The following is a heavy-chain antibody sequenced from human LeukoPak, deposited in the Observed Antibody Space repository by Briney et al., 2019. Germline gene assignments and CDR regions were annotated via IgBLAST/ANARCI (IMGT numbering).Heavy chain of an antibody. CDR2: IYSGGNT. D-gene: IGHD2-2*01. J-gene: IGHJ3*02. CDR1: GFTFSSHG. V-gene: IGHV3-66*01. CDR3: ARAYCTSTTCLLGFDI. Sequence: PGGSLRLSCAASGFTFSSHGMHWVRQAPGKGLEWVSVIYSGGNTYYADSVKGRFTISRDNSKNTLYLQMNSLRAEDTAVYYCARAYCTSTTCLLGFDIWGQGTLVTVSS.